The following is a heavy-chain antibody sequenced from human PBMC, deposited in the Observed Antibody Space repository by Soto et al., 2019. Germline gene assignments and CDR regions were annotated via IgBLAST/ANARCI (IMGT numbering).Heavy chain of an antibody. V-gene: IGHV1-69*02. CDR1: GGTFSSYT. D-gene: IGHD2-21*02. J-gene: IGHJ6*02. CDR2: IIPILGIA. CDR3: ASTDRLAYCGGDCYSFSYYYYGMDV. Sequence: GASVKVSCKASGGTFSSYTISWVRQAPGQGLEWMGRIIPILGIANYAQKFQGRVTITADKSTSTAYMELSSLRSEDTAVYYCASTDRLAYCGGDCYSFSYYYYGMDVWGQGTTVTVSS.